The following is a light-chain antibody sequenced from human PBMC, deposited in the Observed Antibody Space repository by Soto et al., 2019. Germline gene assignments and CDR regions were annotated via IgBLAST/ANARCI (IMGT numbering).Light chain of an antibody. CDR3: QQYYSTPIT. J-gene: IGKJ5*01. V-gene: IGKV4-1*01. Sequence: DIAMTQSPDSLAVSLGERATINCKSSQSVLSSSNNKNYLNWYQQKPGQPPTLLIYWASTRESGVPDRFSGSGSGTDFTLTISSLQAEDVAVYYCQQYYSTPITFGQGTRLEIK. CDR2: WAS. CDR1: QSVLSSSNNKNY.